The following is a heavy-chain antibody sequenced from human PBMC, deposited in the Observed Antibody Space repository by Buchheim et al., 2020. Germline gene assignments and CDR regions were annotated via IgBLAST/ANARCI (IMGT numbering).Heavy chain of an antibody. D-gene: IGHD3-10*01. CDR1: GFTFSSYG. CDR2: ISYDGSNK. V-gene: IGHV3-30*03. Sequence: QVQLVESGGGVVQPGRSLRLSCAASGFTFSSYGMHWVRQAPGKGLEWVAVISYDGSNKYYADSVKGRFTISRDTSKNTLYLQMNSLRAEDTAVYYCARHGSGSYNPDYWGQGTL. CDR3: ARHGSGSYNPDY. J-gene: IGHJ4*02.